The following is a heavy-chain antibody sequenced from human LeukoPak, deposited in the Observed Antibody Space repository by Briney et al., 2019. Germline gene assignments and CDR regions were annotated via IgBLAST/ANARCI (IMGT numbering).Heavy chain of an antibody. Sequence: ASVTVCFTGAAYAFITYGISLVRLVQGQGMEWMGVFRPSGTSTVYSLELQGRVPLTRDTTTSTVYMELSSLTSADTAVYFCAIESGGRTGGKTFDYWGQGTLVTVSS. CDR1: AYAFITYG. D-gene: IGHD1-26*01. V-gene: IGHV1-46*01. CDR2: FRPSGTST. J-gene: IGHJ4*02. CDR3: AIESGGRTGGKTFDY.